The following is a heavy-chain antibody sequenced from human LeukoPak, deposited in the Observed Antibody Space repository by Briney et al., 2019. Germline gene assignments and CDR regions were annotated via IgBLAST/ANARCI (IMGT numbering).Heavy chain of an antibody. J-gene: IGHJ5*02. Sequence: GGSLRLSCAASGFTFSSYAMHWVRQAPGKGLEWVAVISYDGSNKYYADSVKGRFTISRDNSKNTLYLQMNSLRAEDTAVYYCARVLGVGGVPWFDPWGQGTLVTVSS. V-gene: IGHV3-30-3*01. D-gene: IGHD2-8*01. CDR1: GFTFSSYA. CDR3: ARVLGVGGVPWFDP. CDR2: ISYDGSNK.